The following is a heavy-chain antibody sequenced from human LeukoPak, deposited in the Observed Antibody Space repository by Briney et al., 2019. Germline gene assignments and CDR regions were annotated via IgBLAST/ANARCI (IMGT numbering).Heavy chain of an antibody. J-gene: IGHJ4*02. CDR3: ARAARRLRFLEWPGDY. V-gene: IGHV1-2*02. CDR2: INPNSGGT. Sequence: ASVKVSCKASGYTFTGYYMHWVRQAPGQGLEWMGWINPNSGGTNYAQKFQGRVTMTRDTSISTAYMELSRLRSDDTAVYYCARAARRLRFLEWPGDYWGQGTLVTVSS. D-gene: IGHD3-3*01. CDR1: GYTFTGYY.